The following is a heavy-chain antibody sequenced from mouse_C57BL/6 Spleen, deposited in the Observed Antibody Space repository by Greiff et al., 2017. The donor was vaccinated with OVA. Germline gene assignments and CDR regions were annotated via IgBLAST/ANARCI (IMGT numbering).Heavy chain of an antibody. CDR1: GYAFSSYW. CDR2: IYPGDGDT. V-gene: IGHV1-80*01. CDR3: ARTGTSYFGDY. J-gene: IGHJ2*01. Sequence: VQLQQSGAELVKPGASVKISCKASGYAFSSYWMNWVKQGPGKGLEWIGQIYPGDGDTNYNGKFKGKATLTADKSSSTAYMQLSSLTSEDSAVYFCARTGTSYFGDYWGQGTTLTVSS. D-gene: IGHD3-1*01.